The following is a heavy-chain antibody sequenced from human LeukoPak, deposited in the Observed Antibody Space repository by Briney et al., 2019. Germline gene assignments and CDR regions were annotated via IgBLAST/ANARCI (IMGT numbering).Heavy chain of an antibody. CDR3: ARTGFRYSYGVFDY. CDR2: IYYSGST. V-gene: IGHV4-39*01. Sequence: SETLSLTCAVSGGSISSNSYYWGWIRQPPGKGLEWIGSIYYSGSTYYNPSLKSRVTISVDTSKNQFSLKLSSVTAADTAVYYCARTGFRYSYGVFDYWGQGTLVTISS. D-gene: IGHD5-18*01. CDR1: GGSISSNSYY. J-gene: IGHJ4*02.